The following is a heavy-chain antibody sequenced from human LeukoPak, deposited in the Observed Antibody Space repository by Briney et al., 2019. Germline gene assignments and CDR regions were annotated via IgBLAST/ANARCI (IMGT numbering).Heavy chain of an antibody. D-gene: IGHD2-2*02. V-gene: IGHV1-46*01. CDR3: ARGYCSGTSCYKNDAFDI. CDR2: INPSGGST. Sequence: GASVKVSCKASGYTFTTYYMHWVRQAPGQGLEWMGIINPSGGSTSYAQKFQGRVTMTRDTSTSTVYMELSSLRSEDTAVYYCARGYCSGTSCYKNDAFDIWSQGTMVTVSS. CDR1: GYTFTTYY. J-gene: IGHJ3*02.